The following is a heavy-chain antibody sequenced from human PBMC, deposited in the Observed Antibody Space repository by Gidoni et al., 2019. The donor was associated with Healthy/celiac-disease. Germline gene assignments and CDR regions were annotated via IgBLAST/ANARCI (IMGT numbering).Heavy chain of an antibody. CDR1: GYRFTGYC. CDR2: IYPGDSDT. CDR3: ARPRGYCSGGSCYSGAFDI. J-gene: IGHJ3*02. V-gene: IGHV5-51*01. D-gene: IGHD2-15*01. Sequence: EVQLVHSGAEVKKPVESRKISCRGSGYRFTGYCTGWVRQMPGKGLEWMGIIYPGDSDTTYSPSFQGQVSISADKAIRTAYLLWSSLNASDTAMYYCARPRGYCSGGSCYSGAFDIWGQGTMVTVSS.